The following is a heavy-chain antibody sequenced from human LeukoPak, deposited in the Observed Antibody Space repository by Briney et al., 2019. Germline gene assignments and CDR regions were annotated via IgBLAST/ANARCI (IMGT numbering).Heavy chain of an antibody. J-gene: IGHJ3*02. Sequence: GGSLRLSCAASGFTFSSYAMHWVRQAPGKGLEWVAVISYDGSNKYYADSVKGRFTISRDNSKNTLYLQMNSLRAEDTAVYYCAREGGEFDAFDIWGQGTMVTVSS. CDR3: AREGGEFDAFDI. CDR2: ISYDGSNK. D-gene: IGHD3-10*01. V-gene: IGHV3-30-3*01. CDR1: GFTFSSYA.